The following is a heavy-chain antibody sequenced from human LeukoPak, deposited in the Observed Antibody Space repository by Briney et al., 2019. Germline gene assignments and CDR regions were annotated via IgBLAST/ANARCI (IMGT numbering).Heavy chain of an antibody. Sequence: PGGSLRLFWAASGFTFSSYAMSLVRQAPGKGLEWVSAISGSGGSTYYADSVKGRFTISRDNSKNTLYLQMNSLRAEDTAVYYCAKGPLGDSYYYYYYMDVWGKGTTVTVSS. CDR2: ISGSGGST. CDR3: AKGPLGDSYYYYYYMDV. J-gene: IGHJ6*03. V-gene: IGHV3-23*01. D-gene: IGHD3-10*01. CDR1: GFTFSSYA.